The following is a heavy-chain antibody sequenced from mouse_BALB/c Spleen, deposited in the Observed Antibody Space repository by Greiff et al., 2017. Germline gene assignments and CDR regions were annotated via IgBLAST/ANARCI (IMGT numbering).Heavy chain of an antibody. CDR3: AKHVIDYGSSWYFDV. CDR1: GFSLTDYG. CDR2: IWGGGST. D-gene: IGHD1-1*01. J-gene: IGHJ1*01. V-gene: IGHV2-6-5*01. Sequence: QGQLQQSGPGLVAPSQSLSITCTVSGFSLTDYGVSWIRQPPGKGLEWLGVIWGGGSTYYNSALKSRLSISKDNSKSQVFLKMNSLQTDDTAMYYCAKHVIDYGSSWYFDVWGAGTTVTVSS.